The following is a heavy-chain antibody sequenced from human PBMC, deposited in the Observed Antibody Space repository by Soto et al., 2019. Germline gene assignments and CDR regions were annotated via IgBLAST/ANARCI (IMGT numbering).Heavy chain of an antibody. CDR1: GFTFSSYA. J-gene: IGHJ6*02. V-gene: IGHV3-30-3*01. Sequence: GGSLRLSCAASGFTFSSYAMHWVRQAPGKGLEWVAVISYDGSNKYYADSVKGRFTISRDNSKNTLYLQMNSLRAEDTAVYYCAREDSSSPYYYYYGMDVWGQGTTVTVSS. CDR2: ISYDGSNK. CDR3: AREDSSSPYYYYYGMDV. D-gene: IGHD6-6*01.